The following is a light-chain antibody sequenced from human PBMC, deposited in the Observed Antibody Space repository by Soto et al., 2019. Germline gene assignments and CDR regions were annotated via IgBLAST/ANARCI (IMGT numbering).Light chain of an antibody. CDR1: QTIMTY. CDR3: QQSYNSPQT. Sequence: DIQMPQSPPSLSASVGADVTITCRASQTIMTYLNWYQLKPGKPHRLLIYAASSLQSGVPSRFSGSGSGTDFTLTISSLQPEDFATYSCQQSYNSPQTVGRGTKVAIK. J-gene: IGKJ4*02. CDR2: AAS. V-gene: IGKV1-39*01.